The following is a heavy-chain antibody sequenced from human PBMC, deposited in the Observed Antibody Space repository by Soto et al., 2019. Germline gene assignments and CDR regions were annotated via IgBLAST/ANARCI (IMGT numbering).Heavy chain of an antibody. V-gene: IGHV4-39*01. Sequence: QLQLQESGPGLVKPSETLSLTCTVSGGSISSSSYYWGWIRQPPGKGLEWIGSIYYSGSTYYNPSLKSRVTISVDTSKNQFSLKLSSVTAADTAVYYCNNHLSLDAFDIWGQGTMVTVSS. CDR1: GGSISSSSYY. CDR2: IYYSGST. CDR3: NNHLSLDAFDI. J-gene: IGHJ3*02. D-gene: IGHD1-20*01.